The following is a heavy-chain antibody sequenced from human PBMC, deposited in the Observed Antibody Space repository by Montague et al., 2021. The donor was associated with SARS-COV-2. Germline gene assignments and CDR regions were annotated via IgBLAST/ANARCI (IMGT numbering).Heavy chain of an antibody. CDR2: IYYSGST. V-gene: IGHV4-39*07. D-gene: IGHD6-13*01. J-gene: IGHJ6*02. Sequence: SETLSLTCTVSGGSISSSSYYWSWIRQPPGKGLEWIGSIYYSGSTYYNPSLKSRVTISVDTSKNQFSLKLSSVTAADTAVYYCARVGRQELVRLSGMYVWGQGTTVTVSS. CDR1: GGSISSSSYY. CDR3: ARVGRQELVRLSGMYV.